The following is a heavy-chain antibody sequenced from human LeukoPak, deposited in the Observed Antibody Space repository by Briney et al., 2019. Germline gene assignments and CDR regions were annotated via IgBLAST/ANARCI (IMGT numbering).Heavy chain of an antibody. CDR1: GGTFSSYA. Sequence: ASVKVSCKASGGTFSSYAISWVRQAPGQGLEWMGGIIPIFGTANYAQKFQGRVTITTDESTSTAYKELSSLRSEGTAVYYCARARGAVVVITAFDIWGQGTMVTVSS. J-gene: IGHJ3*02. D-gene: IGHD3-22*01. V-gene: IGHV1-69*05. CDR2: IIPIFGTA. CDR3: ARARGAVVVITAFDI.